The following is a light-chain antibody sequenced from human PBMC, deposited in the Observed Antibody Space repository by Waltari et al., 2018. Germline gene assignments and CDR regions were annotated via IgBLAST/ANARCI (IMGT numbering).Light chain of an antibody. V-gene: IGLV3-19*01. CDR3: NSRDSSGNLLGV. Sequence: SSELTQDPVVSVALGQTVRITCQGDSLRNYYLSGYKQKPGQAPVVVMYGKNSRPSGIPDRFSGSSSGNTASLTITGAQAEDEADYYCNSRDSSGNLLGVFGGGTKLTVL. J-gene: IGLJ3*02. CDR1: SLRNYY. CDR2: GKN.